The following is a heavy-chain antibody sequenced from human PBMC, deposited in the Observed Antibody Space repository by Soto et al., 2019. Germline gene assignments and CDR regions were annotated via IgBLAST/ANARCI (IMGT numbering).Heavy chain of an antibody. CDR3: ASIRRDGYDDY. J-gene: IGHJ4*02. CDR2: IIPIFGTA. V-gene: IGHV1-69*06. Sequence: ASVKVSCKASGGTFSSYAISWVRQAPGQGLEWMGGIIPIFGTANYAQKFQGRVTITADKSTSTAYMELSSLRSEDTAVYYCASIRRDGYDDYWGQGTLVTVSS. CDR1: GGTFSSYA. D-gene: IGHD5-12*01.